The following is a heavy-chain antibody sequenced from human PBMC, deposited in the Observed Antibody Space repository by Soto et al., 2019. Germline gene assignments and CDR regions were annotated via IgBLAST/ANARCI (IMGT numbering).Heavy chain of an antibody. CDR1: GFTFSSYA. CDR3: AKVGEVTILDYYYYGMDV. J-gene: IGHJ6*02. V-gene: IGHV3-23*01. D-gene: IGHD3-3*01. Sequence: PGGSLRLSCAASGFTFSSYAMSWVRQAPGKGLEWVSAISGSGGSTYYADSVKGRFTISRDNSKNTLYLQMNSLRAEDTAVYYCAKVGEVTILDYYYYGMDVWGQGTTVTVSS. CDR2: ISGSGGST.